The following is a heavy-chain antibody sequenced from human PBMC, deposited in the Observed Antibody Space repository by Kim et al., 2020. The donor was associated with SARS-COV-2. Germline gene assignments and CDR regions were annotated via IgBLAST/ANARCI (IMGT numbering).Heavy chain of an antibody. CDR2: IYESGTT. CDR3: ARTKYTSLPVYFYYMDV. D-gene: IGHD6-6*01. Sequence: SETLSLTCAVSGGSIDNTTWWSWVRQPPEKGLEWIGEIYESGTTNYNPSLKSRVTLSMDRSNNQFSLTLSSVTAADTAVTYCARTKYTSLPVYFYYMDV. CDR1: GGSIDNTTW. V-gene: IGHV4-4*02. J-gene: IGHJ6*03.